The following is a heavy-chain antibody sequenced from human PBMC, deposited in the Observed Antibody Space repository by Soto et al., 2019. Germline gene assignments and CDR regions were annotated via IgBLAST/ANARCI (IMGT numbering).Heavy chain of an antibody. D-gene: IGHD1-26*01. Sequence: SVKVSCKASGGTFSSYAISWVRQAPGQGLEWMGGIIPIFGTANYAQKFQGRVTITADESTSTAYMELSSLRSEDTAVYYCARLVGAPAYYYCGMDVWGQGTTVTVSS. J-gene: IGHJ6*02. CDR1: GGTFSSYA. CDR2: IIPIFGTA. V-gene: IGHV1-69*13. CDR3: ARLVGAPAYYYCGMDV.